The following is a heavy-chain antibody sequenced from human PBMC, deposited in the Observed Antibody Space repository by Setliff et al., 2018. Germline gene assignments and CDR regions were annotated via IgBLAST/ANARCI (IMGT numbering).Heavy chain of an antibody. CDR2: INPDGSEK. CDR3: FGAGTCSY. Sequence: GASLRLSCGASGFTYKNDWVSWVRQAPGKGLEWLASINPDGSEKYYVDSVKGRFTISRDNARNSLSLQMNSLRTEDTAVYYCFGAGTCSYWGQGTLVTVSS. V-gene: IGHV3-7*01. CDR1: GFTYKNDW. J-gene: IGHJ4*02. D-gene: IGHD3-10*01.